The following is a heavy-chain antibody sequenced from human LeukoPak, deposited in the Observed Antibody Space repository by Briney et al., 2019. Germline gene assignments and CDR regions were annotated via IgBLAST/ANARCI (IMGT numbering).Heavy chain of an antibody. CDR2: IYWNDDK. V-gene: IGHV2-5*01. CDR1: GFSLSTSGVG. CDR3: VHRLRSPGYFDY. D-gene: IGHD2-15*01. Sequence: SGPTLVNPTQTLTLTRTFSGFSLSTSGVGVGWIRQPPGKALEWLALIYWNDDKRYSPSLKSRLTITKDTSKNQVVLTMTNMVPVDTATYYCVHRLRSPGYFDYWGQGTLVTVSS. J-gene: IGHJ4*02.